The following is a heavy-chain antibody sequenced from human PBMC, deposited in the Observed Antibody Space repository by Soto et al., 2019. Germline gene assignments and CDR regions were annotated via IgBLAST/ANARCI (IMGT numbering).Heavy chain of an antibody. V-gene: IGHV5-51*01. D-gene: IGHD3-22*01. CDR3: ARKDKSGYFNWFDP. Sequence: GESLKISCRTSGYKFTSSWIAWVRQKPGKGLEWMGIIFPSDSDTRSSPSFQGQVTISADRSTSTVFLQWASLKASDTAVYFCARKDKSGYFNWFDPWGQGTLVTVSS. J-gene: IGHJ5*02. CDR1: GYKFTSSW. CDR2: IFPSDSDT.